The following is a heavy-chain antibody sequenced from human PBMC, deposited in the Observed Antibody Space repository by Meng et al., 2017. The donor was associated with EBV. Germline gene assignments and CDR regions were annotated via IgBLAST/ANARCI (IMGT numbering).Heavy chain of an antibody. J-gene: IGHJ4*02. V-gene: IGHV1-3*01. Sequence: ARLGHLWAEVKNPGASVKVSCKASGYAFTSYILHWVRQAPGQRLEWMGWINVGVGYTKYSQKFQGRVTISSDTSATTGYMELSSLRSEDTAVYYCVRGPPVGVPGPGDYWGQGTLVTVSS. CDR3: VRGPPVGVPGPGDY. CDR2: INVGVGYT. D-gene: IGHD2-21*01. CDR1: GYAFTSYI.